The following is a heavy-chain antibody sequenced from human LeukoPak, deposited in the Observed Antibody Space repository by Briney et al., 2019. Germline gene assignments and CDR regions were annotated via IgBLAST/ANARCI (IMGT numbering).Heavy chain of an antibody. CDR1: GGSISSGSYY. CDR3: ARGKGSSYGTSG. J-gene: IGHJ4*02. D-gene: IGHD6-6*01. CDR2: IYTSGSP. Sequence: SETLSLTCTVSGGSISSGSYYWSWIRQPAGKGLEYIGRIYTSGSPSYNPSLKSRVTISVDTSKNQFSLKLSSVTAADTAVYYCARGKGSSYGTSGWGQGTLVTVSS. V-gene: IGHV4-61*02.